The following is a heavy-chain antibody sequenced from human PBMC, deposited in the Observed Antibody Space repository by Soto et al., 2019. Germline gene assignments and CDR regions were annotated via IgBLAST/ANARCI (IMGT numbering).Heavy chain of an antibody. CDR1: GFTFSSYG. CDR3: ATDIVVVVAGGVFDI. J-gene: IGHJ3*02. D-gene: IGHD2-15*01. V-gene: IGHV3-33*01. Sequence: GGSLRLSCAASGFTFSSYGMHWVRQAPGKGLEWVAVIWYDGSNKYYADSVKGRFTISRDNSKNTLYLQMNSLRAEDTAVYYCATDIVVVVAGGVFDIWGQGTMVTVSS. CDR2: IWYDGSNK.